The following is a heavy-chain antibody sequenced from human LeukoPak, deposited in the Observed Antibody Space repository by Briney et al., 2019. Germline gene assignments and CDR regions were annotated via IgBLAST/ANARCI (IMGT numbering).Heavy chain of an antibody. Sequence: GGSLRLSCAASGFTFDDYAMHWVRQAPGKGLEWVLGISWNSGSIGYADSVKGRFTISRDNAKNSLYLQMNSLRAEDTALYYCAKGNPLWFGELSPYYFDYWGQGTLVTVSS. J-gene: IGHJ4*02. CDR3: AKGNPLWFGELSPYYFDY. V-gene: IGHV3-9*01. CDR2: ISWNSGSI. D-gene: IGHD3-10*01. CDR1: GFTFDDYA.